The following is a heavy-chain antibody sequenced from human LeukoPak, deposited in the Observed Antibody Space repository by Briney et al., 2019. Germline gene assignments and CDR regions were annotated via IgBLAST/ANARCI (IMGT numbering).Heavy chain of an antibody. J-gene: IGHJ3*02. D-gene: IGHD3-10*01. CDR1: GFTFSSYS. V-gene: IGHV3-21*01. Sequence: GGSLRLSCAASGFTFSSYSMNWVRQAPGKGLEWVSSISSSSSYIYYADSVKGRFTISRDNAKNSLYLQMNSLRAEDTAVYYCARDSGNMLRSRAFDIWGQGTMVTVSS. CDR2: ISSSSSYI. CDR3: ARDSGNMLRSRAFDI.